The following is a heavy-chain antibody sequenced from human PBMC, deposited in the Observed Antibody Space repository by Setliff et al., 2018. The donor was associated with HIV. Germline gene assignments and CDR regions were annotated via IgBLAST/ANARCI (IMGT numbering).Heavy chain of an antibody. CDR2: ISHDGSNK. CDR3: AMFSSSSG. CDR1: GFTFSSYG. D-gene: IGHD6-6*01. J-gene: IGHJ4*02. Sequence: PGGSLRLSCAASGFTFSSYGMHWVRQAPGKGLEWVAVISHDGSNKYYADSVKGRFTISRDNSKNTLYLQLNGLRAEDTAVYYCAMFSSSSGWGQGTQVTVSS. V-gene: IGHV3-30*03.